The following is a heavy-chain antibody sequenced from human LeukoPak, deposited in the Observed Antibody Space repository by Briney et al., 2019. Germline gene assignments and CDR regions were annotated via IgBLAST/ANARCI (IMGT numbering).Heavy chain of an antibody. Sequence: GGSLRLSCAASGFTFSSYWMHWVRQAPGKGLVWVSRINSDGSSTTYADSVKGRFTISRDNDKITLYLQMNSLRAEDTAVYYCAARGGGGYYPIDYWGQGTLVTVSS. CDR2: INSDGSST. CDR1: GFTFSSYW. CDR3: AARGGGGYYPIDY. J-gene: IGHJ4*02. D-gene: IGHD1-26*01. V-gene: IGHV3-74*01.